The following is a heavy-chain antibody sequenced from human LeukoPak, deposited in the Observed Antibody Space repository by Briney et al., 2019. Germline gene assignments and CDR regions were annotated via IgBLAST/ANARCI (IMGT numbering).Heavy chain of an antibody. CDR2: ISSSGSTI. D-gene: IGHD3-3*01. J-gene: IGHJ4*02. CDR3: AKASHYTYYFDY. V-gene: IGHV3-11*01. CDR1: GFTFSDYY. Sequence: GGSLRLSCAASGFTFSDYYMSWIRQAPGKGLEWVSYISSSGSTIYYADSVKGRFTISRDNTKNSLYLQMNSLRAEDTAVYYCAKASHYTYYFDYWGQGTLVTVSS.